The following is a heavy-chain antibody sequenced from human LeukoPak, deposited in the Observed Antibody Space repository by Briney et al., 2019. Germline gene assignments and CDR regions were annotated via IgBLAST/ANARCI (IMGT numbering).Heavy chain of an antibody. J-gene: IGHJ4*02. CDR1: GGSISSYY. CDR3: ARGSGGIEFDY. D-gene: IGHD3-10*01. CDR2: INHSGST. Sequence: SETLSLTCTVPGGSISSYYWSWIRQPPGKGLEWIGEINHSGSTNYNPSLKSRVTISVDTSKNQFSLKLSSVTAADTAVYYCARGSGGIEFDYWGQGTLVTVSS. V-gene: IGHV4-34*01.